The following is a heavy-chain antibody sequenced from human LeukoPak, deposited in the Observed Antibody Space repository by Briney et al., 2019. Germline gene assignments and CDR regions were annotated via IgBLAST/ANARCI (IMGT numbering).Heavy chain of an antibody. D-gene: IGHD2-2*01. CDR1: GGSISSSSYY. J-gene: IGHJ6*03. CDR2: IYYSGST. V-gene: IGHV4-39*01. Sequence: SETLSLTCTVSGGSISSSSYYWGWIRQPPGKGLEWIGSIYYSGSTYYNPSLKSRVTISVDTSKNQFSLKLSSVTAADTAVYYCARVGYCSSTSCINAAAAGKPVYYYMDVRGKGTTVTISS. CDR3: ARVGYCSSTSCINAAAAGKPVYYYMDV.